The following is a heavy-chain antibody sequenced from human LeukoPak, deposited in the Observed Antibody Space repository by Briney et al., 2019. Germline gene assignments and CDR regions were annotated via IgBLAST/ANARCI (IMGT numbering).Heavy chain of an antibody. Sequence: PGGALRLSCAASGFTFSSYSMNWVRQALGKGLACVSYISSSSGTIYYADSVKGRFTISRDNAKNSLYLQMNSLRDEDTDVYYCARDPRDGYCSSTSCYGALDIWGQGTMVTVSS. J-gene: IGHJ3*02. CDR1: GFTFSSYS. V-gene: IGHV3-48*02. D-gene: IGHD2-2*01. CDR3: ARDPRDGYCSSTSCYGALDI. CDR2: ISSSSGTI.